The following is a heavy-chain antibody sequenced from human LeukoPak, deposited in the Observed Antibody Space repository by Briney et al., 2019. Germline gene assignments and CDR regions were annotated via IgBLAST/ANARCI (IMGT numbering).Heavy chain of an antibody. CDR1: GGSISSNSYY. Sequence: SETLSLTCTVSGGSISSNSYYWVWIRQAPGKGLEWIGSIYHRGSTYYNPPLKSRVTISVDTSRNQFSLKLSSMTAADTAVYYCARSGLVGADFDYWGQGILVTVSS. D-gene: IGHD1-26*01. V-gene: IGHV4-39*01. J-gene: IGHJ4*02. CDR2: IYHRGST. CDR3: ARSGLVGADFDY.